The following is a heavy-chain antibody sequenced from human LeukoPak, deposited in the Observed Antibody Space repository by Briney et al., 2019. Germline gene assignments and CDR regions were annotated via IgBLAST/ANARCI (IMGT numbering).Heavy chain of an antibody. CDR3: AGALPRDCSSTSCPRSDYYYMDV. V-gene: IGHV5-51*01. CDR2: IYPGDSDT. D-gene: IGHD2-2*01. Sequence: GESLKISCKGSGYSFTSYWIGWVRQMPGKGLEWMGIIYPGDSDTRYSPSFQGQVTISADKSISTAYLQWSSLKASDTAMYYCAGALPRDCSSTSCPRSDYYYMDVWGKGTTVTVSS. CDR1: GYSFTSYW. J-gene: IGHJ6*03.